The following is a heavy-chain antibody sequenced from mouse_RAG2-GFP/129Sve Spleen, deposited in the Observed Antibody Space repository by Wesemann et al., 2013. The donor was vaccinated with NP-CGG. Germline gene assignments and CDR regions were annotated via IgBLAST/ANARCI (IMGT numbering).Heavy chain of an antibody. Sequence: GNGAIKYNEKFKGKATLTADKSSSTAYMQLNSLTSEDSAVYFCKRSDGSSYFDYWGQGTTLTVSS. V-gene: IGHV1S53*01. D-gene: IGHD1-1*01. J-gene: IGHJ2*01. CDR2: GNGAI. CDR3: KRSDGSSYFDY.